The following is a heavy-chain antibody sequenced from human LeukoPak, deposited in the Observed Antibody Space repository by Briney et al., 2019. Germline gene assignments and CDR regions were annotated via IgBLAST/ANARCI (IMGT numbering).Heavy chain of an antibody. CDR1: GYTFTTDY. D-gene: IGHD3-22*01. Sequence: ASVKVSCKASGYTFTTDYIHWVRQAPGQGLEWMGIINPSGGGTTYAQKFQGRVIMTGDTSTSTVYMELRSLRSEDTAVYYCARERGGYDNSGYDYWGQGTLVTVSS. J-gene: IGHJ4*02. CDR2: INPSGGGT. CDR3: ARERGGYDNSGYDY. V-gene: IGHV1-46*01.